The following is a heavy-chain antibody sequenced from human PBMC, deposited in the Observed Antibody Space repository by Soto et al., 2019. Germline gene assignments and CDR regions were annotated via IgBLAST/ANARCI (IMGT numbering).Heavy chain of an antibody. V-gene: IGHV3-30*18. CDR2: ISYDGRNQ. D-gene: IGHD6-6*01. CDR1: GFTLSGYG. CDR3: AKGGSSSARYFDY. J-gene: IGHJ4*02. Sequence: QVQVVESGGGVVQPGRSLRLSCAASGFTLSGYGMHWVRQAPGKGLEWVAVISYDGRNQYYADSVKGRFTVSRDNSKSTLYLHMDSLGVEDSAVYYCAKGGSSSARYFDYWGQGTLVTVSS.